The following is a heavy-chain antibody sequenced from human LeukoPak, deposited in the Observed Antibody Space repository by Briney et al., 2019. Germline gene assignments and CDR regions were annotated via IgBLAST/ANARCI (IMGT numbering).Heavy chain of an antibody. J-gene: IGHJ4*02. CDR2: ISGSGGST. CDR3: AKLEGKGFDWLLVDY. D-gene: IGHD3-9*01. Sequence: PGGSLRLSCAASGFTFSSYAMSWVRQAPGKGLEWVSAISGSGGSTYYADSVKGRFTISRDNSKNTLYLHMNSLRAEDTAVYYCAKLEGKGFDWLLVDYWGQGTLVTVSS. CDR1: GFTFSSYA. V-gene: IGHV3-23*01.